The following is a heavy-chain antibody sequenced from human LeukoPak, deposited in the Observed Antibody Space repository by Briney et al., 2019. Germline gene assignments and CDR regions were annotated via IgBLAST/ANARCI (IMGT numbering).Heavy chain of an antibody. CDR2: MNPNSGNT. J-gene: IGHJ3*02. V-gene: IGHV1-8*03. CDR1: GYTSTSYD. Sequence: ASVKVSCKASGYTSTSYDINWVRQATGQGLEWMGWMNPNSGNTGYAQKFQGRVTITRNTSISTAYMELSSLRSEDTAVYYCARGLLGIFEAFDIWGQGTMVTVSS. D-gene: IGHD7-27*01. CDR3: ARGLLGIFEAFDI.